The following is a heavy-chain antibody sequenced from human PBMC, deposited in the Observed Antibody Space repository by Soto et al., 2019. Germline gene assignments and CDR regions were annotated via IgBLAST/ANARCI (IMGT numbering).Heavy chain of an antibody. V-gene: IGHV3-30-3*01. J-gene: IGHJ6*02. CDR3: ARCRVGATGYYYYGMDV. Sequence: QVQLVESGGGVVQPGRSLRLSCAASGFTFSSYAMHWVRQAPGKGLEWVAVISYDGSNKYYADSVKGRFTISRDNSKNTLYLQMNSLRAEDTAVYYCARCRVGATGYYYYGMDVLGQGTTGTVSS. D-gene: IGHD1-26*01. CDR1: GFTFSSYA. CDR2: ISYDGSNK.